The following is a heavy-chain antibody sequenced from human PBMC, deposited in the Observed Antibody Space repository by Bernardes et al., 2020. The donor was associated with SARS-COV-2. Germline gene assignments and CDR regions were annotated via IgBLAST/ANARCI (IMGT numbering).Heavy chain of an antibody. V-gene: IGHV3-7*04. CDR3: ARVYGAYDVCDQ. D-gene: IGHD5-12*01. J-gene: IGHJ4*02. CDR1: GFTFSNYS. CDR2: IKGAGGEK. Sequence: GGSLRLSCTASGFTFSNYSMSWVRQAPGKGLEWVATIKGAGGEKYYWASVKGRFTISRDNSMNSVYLQMDRLRAEDTALYYCARVYGAYDVCDQWGQATLVAVSS.